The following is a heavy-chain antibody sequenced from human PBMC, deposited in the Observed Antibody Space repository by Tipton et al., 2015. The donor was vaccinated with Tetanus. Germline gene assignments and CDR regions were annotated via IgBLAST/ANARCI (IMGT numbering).Heavy chain of an antibody. CDR3: AKDHRKYRDIWVSGSYYYFDV. CDR2: ISWNSGTL. V-gene: IGHV3-9*01. Sequence: SLRLSCAASGFTFDDYAMNWVRQAPGKGLEWVSGISWNSGTLGYADSVKGRFTISRDNAKNFVYLQMNSLRPEDTAFYYCAKDHRKYRDIWVSGSYYYFDVWGRGTLVAVSS. CDR1: GFTFDDYA. D-gene: IGHD5-12*01. J-gene: IGHJ2*01.